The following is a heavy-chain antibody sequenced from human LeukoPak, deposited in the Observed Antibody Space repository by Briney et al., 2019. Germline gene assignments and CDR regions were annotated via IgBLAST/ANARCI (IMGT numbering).Heavy chain of an antibody. CDR3: AKIKRATDAFDS. D-gene: IGHD1-26*01. CDR1: GFTFSSYG. J-gene: IGHJ3*02. CDR2: ISYDGSNK. Sequence: GPSLRLSCAASGFTFSSYGMHWVRQAPGKGLGWVAVISYDGSNKYYADSVKGRFTISRDNSKNTLYLQMNSLRAEDTAVYYCAKIKRATDAFDSGGQGTMGTVSA. V-gene: IGHV3-30*18.